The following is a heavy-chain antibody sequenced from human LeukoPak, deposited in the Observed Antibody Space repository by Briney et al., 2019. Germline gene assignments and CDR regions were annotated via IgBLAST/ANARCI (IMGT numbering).Heavy chain of an antibody. Sequence: GASLKVSCKASGYTFISYYIHWVRQAPGQGLEWMGLINPSSGNTPYAQQFQGRVTMTRDTSTSTVYMELSSLRSEDTAVYYCARHSLIGTTPFDYWGQGTLVTVPS. CDR1: GYTFISYY. D-gene: IGHD1-20*01. V-gene: IGHV1-46*01. CDR2: INPSSGNT. CDR3: ARHSLIGTTPFDY. J-gene: IGHJ4*02.